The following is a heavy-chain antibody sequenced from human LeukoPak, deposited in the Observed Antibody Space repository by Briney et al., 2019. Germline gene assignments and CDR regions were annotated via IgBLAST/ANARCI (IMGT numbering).Heavy chain of an antibody. CDR1: GFAFSNYW. CDR2: IKSDGSGI. CDR3: VRGQTIDY. Sequence: GGSLTLSCTTSGFAFSNYWMYWVRQAPGKGLEWVSRIKSDGSGITYSDAVEGRFTISRDNFKNTFPQMNSLRDEDTAMYYCVRGQTIDYWGQGTLVTVSS. D-gene: IGHD3-3*01. J-gene: IGHJ4*02. V-gene: IGHV3-74*03.